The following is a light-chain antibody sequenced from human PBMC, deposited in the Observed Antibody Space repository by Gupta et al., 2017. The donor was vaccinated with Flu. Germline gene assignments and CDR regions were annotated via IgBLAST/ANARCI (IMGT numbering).Light chain of an antibody. Sequence: SITISCTGTSSDVGFYNWVSWYQQSPGTAPKLLIYDVSDRPSGVSNRFSGSKSGTTAFLTISGLQAEDEASYYCSSYTTRFTYVFGTGTKVTVL. CDR3: SSYTTRFTYV. CDR1: SSDVGFYNW. CDR2: DVS. V-gene: IGLV2-14*04. J-gene: IGLJ1*01.